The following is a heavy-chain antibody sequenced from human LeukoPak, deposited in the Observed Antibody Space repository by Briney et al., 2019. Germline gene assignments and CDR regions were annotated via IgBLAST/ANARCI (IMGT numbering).Heavy chain of an antibody. Sequence: ASVKVSRKASGGTFSSYANTWVRQPPAQGLEWMGGIIPIFGTANSAQTFQGRVTITADESTSTAYMELSSLRSEDTAVYYCARAPHLGYYYYYYMDVWGKGSTVTV. CDR2: IIPIFGTA. J-gene: IGHJ6*03. V-gene: IGHV1-69*13. CDR3: ARAPHLGYYYYYYMDV. CDR1: GGTFSSYA.